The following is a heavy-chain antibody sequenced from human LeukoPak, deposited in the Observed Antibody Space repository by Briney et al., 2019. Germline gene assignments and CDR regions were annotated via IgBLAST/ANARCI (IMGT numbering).Heavy chain of an antibody. V-gene: IGHV3-7*04. CDR2: INQDGSEK. D-gene: IGHD5-12*01. Sequence: GGSLRLSCAASGFTFSNYWTGWVRQAPGKGLEWVANINQDGSEKYYVDSVKGRFTISKDNAKNSLSLQMDSLRAEDTAVYFCARGQVAFDYWGQGTLVTVSS. CDR1: GFTFSNYW. CDR3: ARGQVAFDY. J-gene: IGHJ4*02.